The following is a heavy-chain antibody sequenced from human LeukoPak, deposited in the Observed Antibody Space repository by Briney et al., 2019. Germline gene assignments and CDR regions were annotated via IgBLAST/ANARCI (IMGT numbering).Heavy chain of an antibody. CDR2: ISWNSGGI. CDR3: AKAGGTMVRRVMQY. J-gene: IGHJ4*02. CDR1: GFTFDDYA. Sequence: TGGSLRLSCAASGFTFDDYAMHWVRQAPGKGLEWVSGISWNSGGIDYADSVKGRFTISRDNAKNSLYLQMNSLRTEDTAFYYCAKAGGTMVRRVMQYWGQGTLVTVSS. D-gene: IGHD3-10*01. V-gene: IGHV3-9*01.